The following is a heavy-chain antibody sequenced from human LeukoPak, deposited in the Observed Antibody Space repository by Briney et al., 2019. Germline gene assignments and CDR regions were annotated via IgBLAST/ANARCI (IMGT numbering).Heavy chain of an antibody. V-gene: IGHV3-23*01. J-gene: IGHJ4*02. CDR1: GFTFSSYT. CDR2: ITDSGGST. D-gene: IGHD5-12*01. Sequence: PGGSLRLSCAPSGFTFSSYTTTWVCHAPARGLEWVSTITDSGGSTDYADSVKGRFTISRDNSKNTLYLQMNSLRAEDTAVYYCATAWQYCDYWGQGNLVTVSS. CDR3: ATAWQYCDY.